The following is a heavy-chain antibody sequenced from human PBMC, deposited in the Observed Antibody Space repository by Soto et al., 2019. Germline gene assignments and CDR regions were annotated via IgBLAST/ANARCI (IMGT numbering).Heavy chain of an antibody. J-gene: IGHJ4*02. CDR1: GFTVSSHY. CDR2: IYSGGDT. D-gene: IGHD2-2*01. CDR3: ARVVVVASVMDYFDY. Sequence: PGGSLRLSCVASGFTVSSHYMSWVLQAPGKGLEWVSIIYSGGDTYYTNSVKDRFTISRDISKNALFLQMSSLRAEDTAVYYCARVVVVASVMDYFDYWGQGALVTVSS. V-gene: IGHV3-66*01.